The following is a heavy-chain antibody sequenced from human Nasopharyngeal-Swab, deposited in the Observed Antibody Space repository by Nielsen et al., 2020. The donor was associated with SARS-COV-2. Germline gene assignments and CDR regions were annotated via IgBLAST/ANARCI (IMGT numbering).Heavy chain of an antibody. D-gene: IGHD3-22*01. CDR3: ASPPLDSSGYYYGFHY. CDR1: GFPFSSSA. CDR2: ISYDGSNK. V-gene: IGHV3-30-3*01. J-gene: IGHJ4*02. Sequence: GSLKISCAASGFPFSSSAMHWVRQAPGKGLEWVAVISYDGSNKYFADSVKGRFTISRDNSKNTLYLQMNSLRAEDTAVYYCASPPLDSSGYYYGFHYWGRGTLVTVSS.